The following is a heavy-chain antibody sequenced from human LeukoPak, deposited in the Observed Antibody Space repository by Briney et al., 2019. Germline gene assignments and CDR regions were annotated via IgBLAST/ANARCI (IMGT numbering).Heavy chain of an antibody. CDR2: TYSGGST. D-gene: IGHD6-13*01. J-gene: IGHJ4*02. CDR3: AREGIAAAGKGAPFDY. Sequence: GGSLRLSCAASGFTVSGNYMSWVRQAPGKGLEWVSVTYSGGSTYYADSVKGRFTISRDNSKNTLYLQMNSLRAEDTAVYYCAREGIAAAGKGAPFDYWGQGTLVTVSS. V-gene: IGHV3-53*01. CDR1: GFTVSGNY.